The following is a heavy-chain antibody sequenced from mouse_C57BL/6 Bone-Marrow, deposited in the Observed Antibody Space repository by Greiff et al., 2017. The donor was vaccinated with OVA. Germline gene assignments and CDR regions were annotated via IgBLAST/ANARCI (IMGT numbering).Heavy chain of an antibody. CDR3: ARHHGSSSFDY. J-gene: IGHJ2*01. CDR2: ISSGGSYT. Sequence: VQLKESGGDLVKPGGSLKLSCAASGFTFSSYGMSWVRQTPDKRLEWVATISSGGSYTYYPDSVKGRFTISRDNAKNTLYLQMSSLKSEDTAMYYCARHHGSSSFDYWGQGTTLTVSS. V-gene: IGHV5-6*01. CDR1: GFTFSSYG. D-gene: IGHD1-1*01.